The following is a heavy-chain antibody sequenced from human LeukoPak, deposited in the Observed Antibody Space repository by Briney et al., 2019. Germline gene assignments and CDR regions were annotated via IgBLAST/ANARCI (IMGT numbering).Heavy chain of an antibody. V-gene: IGHV3-23*01. CDR3: AKGSSGTAMVAYYFDY. D-gene: IGHD5-18*01. CDR1: GFTFSSYA. Sequence: PGGSLRLSCAASGFTFSSYAMSWVRQDRGKGLERVSAISGSGGSTYYADSVKGRFTISRDNSKNTLYLQMNSLRAEDTAVYYCAKGSSGTAMVAYYFDYWGQGTLVTVSS. CDR2: ISGSGGST. J-gene: IGHJ4*02.